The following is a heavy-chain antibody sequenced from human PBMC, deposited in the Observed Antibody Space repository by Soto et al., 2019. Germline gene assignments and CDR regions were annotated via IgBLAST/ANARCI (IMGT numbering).Heavy chain of an antibody. CDR2: ISYSGST. CDR3: AARFRIGSGTSPWDY. J-gene: IGHJ4*02. D-gene: IGHD3-10*01. V-gene: IGHV4-59*01. CDR1: GGSIRSYY. Sequence: SELMSHTCTVSGGSIRSYYGSRIRQPQERGLEWIGYISYSGSTNYNPSLKSRATISVNTSKTQFSLKLSSVTAADTAVFYCAARFRIGSGTSPWDYWGPGTLVTVSS.